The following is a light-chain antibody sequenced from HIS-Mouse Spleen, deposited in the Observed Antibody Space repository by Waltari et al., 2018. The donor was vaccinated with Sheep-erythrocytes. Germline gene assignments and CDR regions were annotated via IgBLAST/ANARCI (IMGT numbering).Light chain of an antibody. V-gene: IGKV1-12*01. J-gene: IGKJ2*01. CDR3: QQRSNWYT. Sequence: DIQMTQSPSSVSASVGDRVTITCRASQGISSWLGWYQQKPGKAPKLLIYAASSLQSGVPSRFSGSGSGTDFTLTISSLQPEDFAVYYCQQRSNWYTFGQGTKLEIK. CDR1: QGISSW. CDR2: AAS.